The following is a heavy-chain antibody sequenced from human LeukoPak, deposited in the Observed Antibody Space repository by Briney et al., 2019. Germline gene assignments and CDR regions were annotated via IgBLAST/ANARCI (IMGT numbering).Heavy chain of an antibody. CDR3: AKAPGHDFWSGSVHFEY. CDR1: GFTFSTYA. J-gene: IGHJ4*02. D-gene: IGHD3-3*01. V-gene: IGHV3-23*01. Sequence: GGSLRLSCAASGFTFSTYAMYWVRQAPGKGLEWVSGIRSSGESTYYADSVEGRFIISRDNSKNTLYLQMNSLRAEDTAAYYCAKAPGHDFWSGSVHFEYWGQGTLVTVSS. CDR2: IRSSGEST.